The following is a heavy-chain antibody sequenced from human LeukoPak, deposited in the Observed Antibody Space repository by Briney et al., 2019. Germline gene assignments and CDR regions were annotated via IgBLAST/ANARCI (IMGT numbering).Heavy chain of an antibody. J-gene: IGHJ4*02. Sequence: GASVKVSCKASGYTFTGYYMHWVRQAPGQGLEWMGWINPNSGGTNYAQKFQGRVTMTRDTSISTAYMELSRLRSDDTAVYYCARVVKAYYYDSSGYDYRGQGTLVTVSS. CDR2: INPNSGGT. D-gene: IGHD3-22*01. V-gene: IGHV1-2*02. CDR1: GYTFTGYY. CDR3: ARVVKAYYYDSSGYDY.